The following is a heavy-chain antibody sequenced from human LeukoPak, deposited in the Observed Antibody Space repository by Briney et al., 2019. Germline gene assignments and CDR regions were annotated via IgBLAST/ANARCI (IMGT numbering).Heavy chain of an antibody. V-gene: IGHV3-9*01. D-gene: IGHD2-2*01. CDR3: AKDYCSSTTCYYNY. Sequence: GGSLRLSCAASGFTFDDYAMHWVRQAPGKGLEWVSGISWNSGNIGYADSVKGRFTISRDNAKNSLFLQMNNLRAEDTALYYCAKDYCSSTTCYYNYWGQGTLVTVSS. CDR2: ISWNSGNI. J-gene: IGHJ4*02. CDR1: GFTFDDYA.